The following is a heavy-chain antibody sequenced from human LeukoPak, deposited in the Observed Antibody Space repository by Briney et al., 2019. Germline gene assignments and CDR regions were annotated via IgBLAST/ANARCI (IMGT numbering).Heavy chain of an antibody. Sequence: SETLSLTCTVSGGSIRSSSYYWGWIRQPPGKGLEWIASIYYSGSTYYNPSLKSRVTISVDTSKNQFSLRLSSVSAADTAVYYCARNWGGDEYYFDYWGQGSLVTVSS. CDR1: GGSIRSSSYY. CDR2: IYYSGST. CDR3: ARNWGGDEYYFDY. D-gene: IGHD7-27*01. J-gene: IGHJ4*02. V-gene: IGHV4-39*01.